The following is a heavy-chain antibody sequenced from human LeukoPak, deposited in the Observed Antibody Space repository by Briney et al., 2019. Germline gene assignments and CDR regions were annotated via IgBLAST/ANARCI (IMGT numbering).Heavy chain of an antibody. Sequence: PGGSLRLSCAASGSYWMHWVRQAPGKGLVWVSHINSDGSWTSYADSVKGRFTISKDNATNTVYLQMNNLRAEDTAVYYCVSFYETYWGRGSLVTVSS. CDR1: GSYW. CDR3: VSFYETY. CDR2: INSDGSWT. D-gene: IGHD2/OR15-2a*01. V-gene: IGHV3-74*01. J-gene: IGHJ4*02.